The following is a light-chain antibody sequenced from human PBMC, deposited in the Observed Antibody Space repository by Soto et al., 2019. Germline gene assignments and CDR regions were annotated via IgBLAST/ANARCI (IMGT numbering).Light chain of an antibody. V-gene: IGLV2-8*01. CDR1: SSDVGGYNY. CDR3: SSYAGSNNVI. J-gene: IGLJ2*01. Sequence: QSALTQPPSASGSPGQSVAISCSRTSSDVGGYNYVSWYQQHPGKAPKLMLYEVTKRPSGVPDRFSGSKSGNTASLTVSGLQAEDEADYYYSSYAGSNNVIFGGGTKLTVL. CDR2: EVT.